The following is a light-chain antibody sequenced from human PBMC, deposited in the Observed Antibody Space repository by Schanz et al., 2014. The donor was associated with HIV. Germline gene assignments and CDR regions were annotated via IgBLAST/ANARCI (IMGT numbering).Light chain of an antibody. Sequence: QSLLTQPPSASGTPGQTVTISCSGGTSNIGSNTVNWYQQLPGTAPKLLIYSNNQRPSGVPDRFSGSKSGTSASLAITGLQAEDEADYYCCSYTTTSTYVFGAGTKLTVL. J-gene: IGLJ1*01. CDR3: CSYTTTSTYV. CDR2: SNN. CDR1: TSNIGSNT. V-gene: IGLV1-44*01.